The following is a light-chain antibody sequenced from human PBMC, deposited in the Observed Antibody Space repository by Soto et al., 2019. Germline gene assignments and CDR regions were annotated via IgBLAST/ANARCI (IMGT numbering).Light chain of an antibody. Sequence: DIQMTQSPSSLSASVRDRVTITCRASQAIGNDLGWYQQKPGKAPKRLIYAASSLQSGVPSRFSGSGSGTEFTLTISSPQPEDFATYYCLQHNTYPWTFGQGTKVEIK. CDR3: LQHNTYPWT. CDR2: AAS. J-gene: IGKJ1*01. V-gene: IGKV1-17*01. CDR1: QAIGND.